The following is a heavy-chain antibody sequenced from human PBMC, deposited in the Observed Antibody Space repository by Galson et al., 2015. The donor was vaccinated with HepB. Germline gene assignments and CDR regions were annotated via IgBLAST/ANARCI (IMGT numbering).Heavy chain of an antibody. Sequence: SVKVSCKASGGTFSSYTISWVRQAPGQGLEWMGRIIPILGIANYAQKFQGRVTITADKSTSTAYMELSSLRSEDTAVYYCARDPYNVDTAMVMSSRAEYFQHWGQGTLVTVSS. CDR3: ARDPYNVDTAMVMSSRAEYFQH. D-gene: IGHD5-18*01. CDR1: GGTFSSYT. CDR2: IIPILGIA. J-gene: IGHJ1*01. V-gene: IGHV1-69*04.